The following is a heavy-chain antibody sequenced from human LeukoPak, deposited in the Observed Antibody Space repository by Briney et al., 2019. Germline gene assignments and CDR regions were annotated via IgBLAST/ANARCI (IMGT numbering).Heavy chain of an antibody. V-gene: IGHV3-30*18. CDR2: ISYDGSNK. CDR1: GFTFSSYG. Sequence: GGSLRLSCAASGFTFSSYGKHWVRQAPGKGLEWVTVISYDGSNKYYADSVKGRFTISRDNSKNTLYLQMNSLRAEDTAVYYCAKQSLGYCSSTSCWNYFDYWGQGTLVTVSS. CDR3: AKQSLGYCSSTSCWNYFDY. J-gene: IGHJ4*02. D-gene: IGHD2-2*01.